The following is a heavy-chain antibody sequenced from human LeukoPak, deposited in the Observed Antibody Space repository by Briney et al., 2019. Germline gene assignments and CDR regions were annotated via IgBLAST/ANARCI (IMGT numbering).Heavy chain of an antibody. J-gene: IGHJ4*02. CDR3: GRAFPPLRTAAAGDY. D-gene: IGHD6-13*01. CDR2: ISYRSSHM. V-gene: IGHV3-21*01. CDR1: GFTFSDCD. Sequence: PGGSLRLSCTASGFTFSDCDMNWFRQAPGKGLEWVSSISYRSSHMYYADSVKGRFTISRDNAENSLYLQMNSLRAEDTAVYYCGRAFPPLRTAAAGDYWGQGTLVSVSS.